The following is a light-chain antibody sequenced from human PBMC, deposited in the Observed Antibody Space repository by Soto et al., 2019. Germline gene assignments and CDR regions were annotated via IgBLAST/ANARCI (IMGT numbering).Light chain of an antibody. Sequence: EIVLTQSPGTLSLSPGERATLSCRASQSVSSSFLAWYQQKPGQAPRLLIYGASSRATGIPDRFSGSGSGTDFPLTISRLEPEDVAVYYCQQYGRSPLTFGGGTKVEIK. V-gene: IGKV3-20*01. CDR2: GAS. J-gene: IGKJ4*01. CDR3: QQYGRSPLT. CDR1: QSVSSSF.